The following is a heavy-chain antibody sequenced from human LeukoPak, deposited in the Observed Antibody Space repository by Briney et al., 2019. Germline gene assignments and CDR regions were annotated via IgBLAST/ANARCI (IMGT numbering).Heavy chain of an antibody. D-gene: IGHD3-22*01. V-gene: IGHV4-61*01. CDR1: GGSVNSGSYY. CDR2: IYYSGST. Sequence: KTSETLSHTCTVSGGSVNSGSYYWTWIRQPPGKGLEWIGYIYYSGSTNYSPSLKSRITISVDTSDNQFSLKLSSVTAADTAVYYCARMDYYDSSGYYSSRAFDIWGQGTMVTVSS. CDR3: ARMDYYDSSGYYSSRAFDI. J-gene: IGHJ3*02.